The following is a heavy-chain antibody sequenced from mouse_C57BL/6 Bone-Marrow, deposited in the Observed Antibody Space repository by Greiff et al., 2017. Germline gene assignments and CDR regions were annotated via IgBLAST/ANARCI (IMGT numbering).Heavy chain of an antibody. CDR1: GYTFTSYW. D-gene: IGHD1-3*01. CDR3: AREWSFAY. V-gene: IGHV1-59*01. J-gene: IGHJ3*01. Sequence: VQLQQPGAELVRPGTSVKLSCKASGYTFTSYWMHWVKQRPGQGLEWIGVIDPSDSYTNYNQKFKGKATLTVDTSSSTAYMQLSSLTSEDSAIYYCAREWSFAYWGQGTLVTVSA. CDR2: IDPSDSYT.